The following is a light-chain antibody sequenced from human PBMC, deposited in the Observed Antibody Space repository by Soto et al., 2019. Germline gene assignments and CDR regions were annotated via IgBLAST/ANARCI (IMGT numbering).Light chain of an antibody. CDR1: SGDVGAYDY. V-gene: IGLV2-8*01. Sequence: QSALTQPPSASGSPGQSVTISCTGSSGDVGAYDYVSWYQQHPGKAPKLLIYEVTKRPLGVPDRFSGSKSGNAASLTVSGPQAEDEADYYCQSYDSSLSGYVFGTGTKVTV. CDR3: QSYDSSLSGYV. J-gene: IGLJ1*01. CDR2: EVT.